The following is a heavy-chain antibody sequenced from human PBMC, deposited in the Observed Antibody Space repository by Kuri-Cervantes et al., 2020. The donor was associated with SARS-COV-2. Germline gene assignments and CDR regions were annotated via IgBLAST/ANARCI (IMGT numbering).Heavy chain of an antibody. CDR3: ARVVDYGDYGKNPFDY. D-gene: IGHD4-17*01. CDR2: INPNSDDT. CDR1: GYTLSDYY. Sequence: ASVKVSCKASGYTLSDYYLHWVRQAPGQGLEWMGWINPNSDDTNYAQKFQGRVTLTTDTSINTAYMGLSRLRSDDTAVYYCARVVDYGDYGKNPFDYWGQGTLVTVSS. J-gene: IGHJ4*02. V-gene: IGHV1-2*02.